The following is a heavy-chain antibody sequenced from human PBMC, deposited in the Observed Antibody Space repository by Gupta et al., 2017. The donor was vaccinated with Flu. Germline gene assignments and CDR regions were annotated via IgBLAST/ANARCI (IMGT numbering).Heavy chain of an antibody. D-gene: IGHD1-26*01. J-gene: IGHJ3*02. CDR3: TRDPVWGAFDM. CDR2: ITSGGDGV. V-gene: IGHV3-7*01. Sequence: VRQGPWEGLKTVSMITSGGDGVYYMDSVKDLFTISRANAKTSLILQMNSLRAEDTAVYYCTRDPVWGAFDMWGQGTLVPISS.